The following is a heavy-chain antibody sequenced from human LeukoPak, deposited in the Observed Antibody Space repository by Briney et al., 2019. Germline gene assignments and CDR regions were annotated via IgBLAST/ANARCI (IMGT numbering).Heavy chain of an antibody. J-gene: IGHJ4*02. CDR3: ARDPYNSGSF. D-gene: IGHD3-10*01. V-gene: IGHV3-74*01. CDR2: INGDGSST. CDR1: GFTFSRYW. Sequence: GGSLRLSCAASGFTFSRYWTHWVRQAPGKGLVWVSRINGDGSSTSYADSVKGRFTISRDNAKNTLYLQMNSLRAEDTAVYYCARDPYNSGSFWGQGTLVTVSS.